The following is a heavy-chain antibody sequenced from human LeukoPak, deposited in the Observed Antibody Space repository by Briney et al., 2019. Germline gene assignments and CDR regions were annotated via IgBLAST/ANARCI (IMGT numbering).Heavy chain of an antibody. Sequence: GGSLRLSCEASGFTFSNAWMSWVRQAPGKGLEWVGRIKSKTDGGTADYVAPVKGRFTISRDDSKTTLYLQMNSLTTEDTGVYYCITEWCSTSCYALYWYFDLWGRGTLVTVSS. CDR2: IKSKTDGGTA. CDR1: GFTFSNAW. V-gene: IGHV3-15*01. D-gene: IGHD2-2*01. CDR3: ITEWCSTSCYALYWYFDL. J-gene: IGHJ2*01.